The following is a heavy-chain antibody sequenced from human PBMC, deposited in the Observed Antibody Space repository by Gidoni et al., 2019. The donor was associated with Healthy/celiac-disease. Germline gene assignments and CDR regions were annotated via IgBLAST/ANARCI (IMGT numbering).Heavy chain of an antibody. CDR3: ARGGTLRRDGMDV. J-gene: IGHJ6*02. Sequence: QVQLVQSGAEVKKPGASVKVSCKASGSNFTSYYMHWVRQAPGQGLGWMGIINPSGGRTSYAQKFQGRVTMTRDTSTSTVYMELSSLRSEDTAVYYCARGGTLRRDGMDVWGQGTTVTVSS. CDR1: GSNFTSYY. D-gene: IGHD1-1*01. V-gene: IGHV1-46*01. CDR2: INPSGGRT.